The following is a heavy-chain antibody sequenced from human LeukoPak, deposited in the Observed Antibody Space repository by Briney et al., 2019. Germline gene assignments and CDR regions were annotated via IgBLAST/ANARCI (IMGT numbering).Heavy chain of an antibody. CDR1: GYTFTSYD. CDR2: MNPNSGNT. CDR3: ARGTPPSIAARPGFNWFDP. J-gene: IGHJ5*02. V-gene: IGHV1-8*03. Sequence: ASVKVSCKASGYTFTSYDINWVRQATGQGLEWMGWMNPNSGNTGYAQKFQGRVTITRNTSISTAYMELSSLRSEDTAVYYCARGTPPSIAARPGFNWFDPWGQGTLATVSS. D-gene: IGHD6-6*01.